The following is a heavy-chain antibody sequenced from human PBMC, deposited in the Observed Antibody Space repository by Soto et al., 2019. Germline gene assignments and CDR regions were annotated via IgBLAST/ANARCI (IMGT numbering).Heavy chain of an antibody. J-gene: IGHJ4*01. V-gene: IGHV4-31*03. CDR3: ASRVPRRSYLGVFDY. CDR1: AVSISNDGYF. Sequence: QVQLQESGPGLVEPSQTLSLTCTVSAVSISNDGYFWTWIRQRPGKGPEWIGYISNSGSSFSNPALRSRHAFSIDTSKNHFSLKLTSMTAADTAIYYCASRVPRRSYLGVFDYWDTVPWSPSPQ. D-gene: IGHD1-26*01. CDR2: ISNSGSS.